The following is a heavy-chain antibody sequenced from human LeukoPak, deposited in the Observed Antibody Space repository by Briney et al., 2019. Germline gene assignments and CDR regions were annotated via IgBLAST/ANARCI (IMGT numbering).Heavy chain of an antibody. V-gene: IGHV4-61*02. CDR1: GGSISSGRYY. D-gene: IGHD5-12*01. CDR2: VSTSGST. J-gene: IGHJ5*02. CDR3: ARAGRYDYGAYNWFDP. Sequence: SETLSLTCTVSGGSISSGRYYWSWIRQTAGKGLEWIGRVSTSGSTNYNPSLKSRVTISLDTSKNQFSLKLTSVTAADTAVYYCARAGRYDYGAYNWFDPWGQGTLVTVSS.